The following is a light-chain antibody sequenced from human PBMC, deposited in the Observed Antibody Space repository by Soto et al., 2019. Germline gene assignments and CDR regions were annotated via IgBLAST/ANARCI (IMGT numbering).Light chain of an antibody. CDR3: QQSYSTPVT. Sequence: DIQMTQSPSSLSASIGDRVTITCRASQSISNYLNWYQQKPGKAPKLLIYATSSLQSGVPSRFSGSGSETDFTLTITSLQREDFATYYCQQSYSTPVTFGGGTKVEIK. CDR2: ATS. V-gene: IGKV1-39*01. J-gene: IGKJ4*01. CDR1: QSISNY.